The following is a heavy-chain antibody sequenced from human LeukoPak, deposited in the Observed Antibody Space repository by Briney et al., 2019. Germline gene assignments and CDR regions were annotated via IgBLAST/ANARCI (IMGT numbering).Heavy chain of an antibody. Sequence: SETLSLTCTVSGGSISSYYWSWIRQPPGKGLEWIGYIYYSGITNYNPSLKSRVTISVDTSKNQFSLKLSSLTAADTAVYYCARDKYCSSTSCSPLLDYWGQGTLVTVSS. CDR1: GGSISSYY. V-gene: IGHV4-59*01. CDR2: IYYSGIT. D-gene: IGHD2-2*01. CDR3: ARDKYCSSTSCSPLLDY. J-gene: IGHJ4*02.